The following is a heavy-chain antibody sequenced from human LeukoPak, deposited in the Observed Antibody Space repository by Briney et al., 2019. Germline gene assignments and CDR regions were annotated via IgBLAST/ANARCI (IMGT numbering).Heavy chain of an antibody. D-gene: IGHD2-2*01. CDR3: AKRRDCSSTSCAPYYFYGMDV. CDR1: GFTFSSYG. CDR2: ISYDGSNK. Sequence: PGRSLRLSCAASGFTFSSYGMHWVRQAPGKGLEWVALISYDGSNKYHADSVKGRFTISRDNSKNTVYLQMNSLRAEDTAVYYCAKRRDCSSTSCAPYYFYGMDVWGQGTTVPVSS. J-gene: IGHJ6*02. V-gene: IGHV3-30*18.